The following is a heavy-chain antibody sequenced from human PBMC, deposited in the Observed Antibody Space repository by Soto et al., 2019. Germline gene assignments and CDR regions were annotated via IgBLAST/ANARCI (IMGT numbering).Heavy chain of an antibody. CDR2: IYWDDDK. V-gene: IGHV2-70*01. Sequence: GSGPTLVNPTQTLTLTCTFSGFSLSTNGVGVGWIRQPPGKALEWLALIYWDDDKYYSTSLKTRLTISKDTSKNQVVLTMTNMDPVDTATYYCARYYYGSGSYYNWAFDIWGQGTMVTVSS. CDR1: GFSLSTNGVG. D-gene: IGHD3-10*01. CDR3: ARYYYGSGSYYNWAFDI. J-gene: IGHJ3*02.